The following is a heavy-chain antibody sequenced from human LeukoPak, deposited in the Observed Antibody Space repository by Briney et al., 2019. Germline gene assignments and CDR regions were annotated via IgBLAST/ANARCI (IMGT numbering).Heavy chain of an antibody. Sequence: GGSLRLSCAASGFTFSSYSMNWVRQAPGKGLEWASYISSSSSTIYYADSVKGRFTISRDNAKNTLYLQMNSLRAEDTAVYYCAKQRDGFLEWLSAMDVWGKGTTVTVSS. CDR3: AKQRDGFLEWLSAMDV. CDR1: GFTFSSYS. D-gene: IGHD3-3*01. V-gene: IGHV3-48*01. CDR2: ISSSSSTI. J-gene: IGHJ6*03.